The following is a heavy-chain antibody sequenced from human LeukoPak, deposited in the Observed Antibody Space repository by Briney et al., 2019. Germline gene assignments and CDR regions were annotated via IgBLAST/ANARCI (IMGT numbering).Heavy chain of an antibody. J-gene: IGHJ4*02. CDR3: ARDQWLDY. CDR2: IGTSGNTI. Sequence: GGSLRLSCAASGFTSSGYIMNWVRQAPGKGLEWVSFIGTSGNTIYYADSVKGRFTVSRDNAKNALYLQMNSLTAEDTAVYYCARDQWLDYWGQGTLVTVPS. D-gene: IGHD5-24*01. CDR1: GFTSSGYI. V-gene: IGHV3-48*01.